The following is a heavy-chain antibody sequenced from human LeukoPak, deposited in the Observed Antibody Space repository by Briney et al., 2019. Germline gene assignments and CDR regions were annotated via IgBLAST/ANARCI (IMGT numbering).Heavy chain of an antibody. CDR3: ARTDGTPGTRLLDY. J-gene: IGHJ4*02. Sequence: ASVKVSCKASGYTFTNYGTAWVRHAPGQGLEWMGWISGYNFDTNYAERVQGRVTMTTDTSTTTAYMELRSLRSDDTAVYYCARTDGTPGTRLLDYWGQGTLATVSS. CDR2: ISGYNFDT. V-gene: IGHV1-18*01. CDR1: GYTFTNYG. D-gene: IGHD1-14*01.